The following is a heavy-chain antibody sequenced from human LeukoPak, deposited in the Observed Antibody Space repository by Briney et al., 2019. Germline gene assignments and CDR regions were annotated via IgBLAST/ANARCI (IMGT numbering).Heavy chain of an antibody. Sequence: GGSLRLSCVASGFTFGKYWMSWVRQAPGKGLEWVGRIKRKTDGGTTDYAAPVKGRFTISRDDSRNTLYLQMNSLKTEDTAVYYCTTGNWGPYWGQGTLVTVSS. CDR3: TTGNWGPY. D-gene: IGHD7-27*01. CDR2: IKRKTDGGTT. CDR1: GFTFGKYW. V-gene: IGHV3-15*01. J-gene: IGHJ4*02.